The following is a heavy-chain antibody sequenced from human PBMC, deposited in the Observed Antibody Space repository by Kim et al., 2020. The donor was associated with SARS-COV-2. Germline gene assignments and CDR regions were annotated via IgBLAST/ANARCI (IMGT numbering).Heavy chain of an antibody. Sequence: SETLSLTCTVSGGSISSSSYYWGWIRQPPGKGLEWIGSIYYSGSTYYNPSLKSRVTISVDTSKNQFSLNLSSVTAADTAVYYCARTRSSSWYQLTGYYYAMDGWSQGTTLTVPS. V-gene: IGHV4-39*01. CDR1: GGSISSSSYY. CDR3: ARTRSSSWYQLTGYYYAMDG. CDR2: IYYSGST. J-gene: IGHJ6*02. D-gene: IGHD6-13*01.